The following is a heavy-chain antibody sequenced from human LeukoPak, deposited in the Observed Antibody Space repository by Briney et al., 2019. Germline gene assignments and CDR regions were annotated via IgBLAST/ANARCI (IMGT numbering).Heavy chain of an antibody. D-gene: IGHD3-10*01. CDR1: GFIFSDYH. CDR2: ISGSGSST. J-gene: IGHJ6*02. V-gene: IGHV3-11*01. Sequence: PGGSLRLSCAASGFIFSDYHLNWIRQAPGKGLEWISYISGSGSSTNYAASVRGRFTISRDSGKDSLYLQMNSLRAEDTAVYYCARDSGNFHYDMDVWGQGTTVIVSS. CDR3: ARDSGNFHYDMDV.